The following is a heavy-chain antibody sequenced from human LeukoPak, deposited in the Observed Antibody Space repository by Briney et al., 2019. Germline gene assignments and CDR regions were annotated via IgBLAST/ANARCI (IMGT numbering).Heavy chain of an antibody. V-gene: IGHV3-48*03. CDR3: AKDGDSSGWYYFDY. Sequence: GGSLRLSCAASGFTFSSYEMNWVRQAPGKGLEWVSYISSSGSTIYYADSVKGRFTISRDNSKNTLYLQMNSLRAEDTAVYYCAKDGDSSGWYYFDYWGQGTLVTVSS. CDR2: ISSSGSTI. D-gene: IGHD6-19*01. J-gene: IGHJ4*02. CDR1: GFTFSSYE.